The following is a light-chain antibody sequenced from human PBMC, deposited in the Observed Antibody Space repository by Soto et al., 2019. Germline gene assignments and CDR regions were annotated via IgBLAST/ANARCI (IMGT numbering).Light chain of an antibody. CDR3: HHANSFPYT. Sequence: DIQMTQSPSSVSASLGDRVTITCRASQGIDNWLAWYQWKPGRAPKLLIYAASSLQDAVPSRFSGRGSGTYFSLTISSLLPEDFAPYYCHHANSFPYTFCQGAKVDNK. CDR2: AAS. J-gene: IGKJ2*01. V-gene: IGKV1D-12*01. CDR1: QGIDNW.